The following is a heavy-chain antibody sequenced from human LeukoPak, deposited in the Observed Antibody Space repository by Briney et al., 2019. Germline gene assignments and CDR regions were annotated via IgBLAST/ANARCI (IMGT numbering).Heavy chain of an antibody. CDR2: IKQDGSEK. CDR1: GFTFSSYW. CDR3: AKDLSYYYDSSGSTHYYYGMDV. J-gene: IGHJ6*02. D-gene: IGHD3-22*01. V-gene: IGHV3-7*03. Sequence: GGSLRLSCAASGFTFSSYWMSWVRQAPGKGLEWVANIKQDGSEKYYVDSVKGRFTISRDNAKNSLYLQMNSLRAEDTALYYCAKDLSYYYDSSGSTHYYYGMDVWGQGTTVTVSS.